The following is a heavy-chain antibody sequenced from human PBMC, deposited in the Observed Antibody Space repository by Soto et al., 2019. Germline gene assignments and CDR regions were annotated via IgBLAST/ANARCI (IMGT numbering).Heavy chain of an antibody. J-gene: IGHJ6*02. CDR3: AMVDVYVTPSPQDV. V-gene: IGHV1-18*01. Sequence: QVQLVQSGAEVKNPGASVKVSCKASGYSFTRYGIGWARQAPGQGLEWWGGINAYNGNTNYAQNLQGRITLTTDTSTTTAYMELRSLRSNDTAIYYCAMVDVYVTPSPQDVWGQGTTVTVSS. CDR2: INAYNGNT. D-gene: IGHD3-16*01. CDR1: GYSFTRYG.